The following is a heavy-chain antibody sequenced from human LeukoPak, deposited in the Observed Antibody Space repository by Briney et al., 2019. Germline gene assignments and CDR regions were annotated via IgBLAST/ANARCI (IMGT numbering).Heavy chain of an antibody. Sequence: SETLSLTCTVSGGSISSYYWSWIRQPPGKGLEWIGYIYYSGSTNYNPSLKSRVTISVDTSKNQFSLKLSSVTAADTAVYYCARMRSYGENFDYWGQGTLVTVSS. V-gene: IGHV4-59*01. CDR2: IYYSGST. CDR3: ARMRSYGENFDY. CDR1: GGSISSYY. D-gene: IGHD4-17*01. J-gene: IGHJ4*02.